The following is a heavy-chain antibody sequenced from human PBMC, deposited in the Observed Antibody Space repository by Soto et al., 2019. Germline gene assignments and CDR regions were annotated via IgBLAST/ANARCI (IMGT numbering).Heavy chain of an antibody. D-gene: IGHD3-3*01. CDR1: GFTFSSYS. J-gene: IGHJ5*02. V-gene: IGHV3-48*01. CDR3: ARYDFWSAHNWFDP. Sequence: HPGGSLRLSCAASGFTFSSYSMNWVRQAPGKGLEWVSYISSGSSTIYYADSVKGRFTISRDNAKNSLDLQMNSLRAEDTAIYYCARYDFWSAHNWFDPWGQGTLVTVSS. CDR2: ISSGSSTI.